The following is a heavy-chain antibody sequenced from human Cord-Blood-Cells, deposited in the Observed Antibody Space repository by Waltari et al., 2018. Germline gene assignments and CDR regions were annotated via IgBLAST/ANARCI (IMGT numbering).Heavy chain of an antibody. CDR2: IYYRGRT. CDR3: ASGSYCSSTSCYYYYYYYMDV. J-gene: IGHJ6*03. Sequence: QVQLQESGPGLVKPSETLSLTCTVSGGSISSYYWSWIRQPPGKGLEWIGDIYYRGRTNNNPSLKSRVTISGDTSKNPFSLKLSSVTAADTAVYYCASGSYCSSTSCYYYYYYYMDVWGKGTTVTVSS. CDR1: GGSISSYY. V-gene: IGHV4-59*01. D-gene: IGHD2-2*01.